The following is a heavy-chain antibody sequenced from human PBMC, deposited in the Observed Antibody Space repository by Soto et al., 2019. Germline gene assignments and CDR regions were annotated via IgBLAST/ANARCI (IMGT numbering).Heavy chain of an antibody. V-gene: IGHV3-48*03. J-gene: IGHJ4*02. Sequence: LRLSCEASGFSFSSFAMNWVRQAPGRGLEWVSYISDDGASIYYADSLKGRFTISRDNAKNSLSLQMNNLRAEDTAVYYCARENSVQAWLHHFDHWGLGTPVTVSS. CDR3: ARENSVQAWLHHFDH. D-gene: IGHD5-18*01. CDR1: GFSFSSFA. CDR2: ISDDGASI.